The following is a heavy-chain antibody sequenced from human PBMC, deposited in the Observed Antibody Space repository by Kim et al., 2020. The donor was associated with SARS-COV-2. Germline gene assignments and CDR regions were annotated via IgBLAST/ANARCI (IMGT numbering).Heavy chain of an antibody. J-gene: IGHJ4*02. D-gene: IGHD3-16*01. CDR3: ARGEPSTVENFDY. Sequence: YYADSVKGRFTISRDNGKNSLYLQMNSLRAEDTALYYCARGEPSTVENFDYWGQGTLVTVSS. V-gene: IGHV3-43D*03.